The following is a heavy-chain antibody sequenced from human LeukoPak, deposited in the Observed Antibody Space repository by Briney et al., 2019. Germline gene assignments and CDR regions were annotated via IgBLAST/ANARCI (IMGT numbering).Heavy chain of an antibody. J-gene: IGHJ6*02. D-gene: IGHD2-8*01. CDR3: ARRQASCSNGVCYTLYDMDV. V-gene: IGHV3-33*01. CDR2: IWYDGSNK. CDR1: GFTFSSYG. Sequence: GGSLRLSCAASGFTFSSYGMHWVRQAPGKGLEWVAVIWYDGSNKYYADSVKGRFTISRDNSKNTLYLQMNSLRAEDTAVYYCARRQASCSNGVCYTLYDMDVWGQGTTVTVSS.